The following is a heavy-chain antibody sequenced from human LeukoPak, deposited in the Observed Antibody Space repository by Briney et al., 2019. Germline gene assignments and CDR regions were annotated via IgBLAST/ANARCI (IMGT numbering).Heavy chain of an antibody. CDR1: GFTFVSYG. D-gene: IGHD4-23*01. CDR2: IRYDGSDK. Sequence: GGSLRLSCAASGFTFVSYGMHWVRQAPGKGLEWVTFIRYDGSDKDYADSVKGRFTISRDNSKNTLYLQMNSLRREDTAVYCCAKDAHFLYGGKRDYYFDYWGQGTLVTVSS. CDR3: AKDAHFLYGGKRDYYFDY. J-gene: IGHJ4*02. V-gene: IGHV3-30*02.